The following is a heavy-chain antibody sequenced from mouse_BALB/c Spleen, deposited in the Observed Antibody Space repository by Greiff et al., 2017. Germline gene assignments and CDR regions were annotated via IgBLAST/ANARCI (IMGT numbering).Heavy chain of an antibody. D-gene: IGHD2-1*01. CDR2: INPSTGYT. J-gene: IGHJ2*01. V-gene: IGHV1-7*01. CDR3: ARMYYGNPWYFDY. Sequence: VQLQQSGAELAKPGASVKMSCKASGYTFTSYWMHWVKQRPGQGLEWIGYINPSTGYTEYNQKFKDKATLTADKSSSTAYMQLSSLTSEDSAVYYCARMYYGNPWYFDYWGQGTTLTVSS. CDR1: GYTFTSYW.